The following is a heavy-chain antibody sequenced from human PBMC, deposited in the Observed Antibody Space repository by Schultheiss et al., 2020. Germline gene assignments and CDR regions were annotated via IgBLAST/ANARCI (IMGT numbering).Heavy chain of an antibody. Sequence: ASVKVSCKASGYTFTSYAMHWVRQAPGQRLEWMGWINAGNGNTKYSRKFQGRVTITRDTSASTAYMELSSLRSEDTAVYYCATDREDSGSSYYYYYGMDVWGQGTTVTVSS. D-gene: IGHD1-26*01. CDR1: GYTFTSYA. J-gene: IGHJ6*02. CDR2: INAGNGNT. V-gene: IGHV1-3*01. CDR3: ATDREDSGSSYYYYYGMDV.